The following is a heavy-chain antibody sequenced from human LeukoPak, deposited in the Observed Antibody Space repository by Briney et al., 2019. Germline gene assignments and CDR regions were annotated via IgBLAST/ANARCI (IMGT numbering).Heavy chain of an antibody. CDR1: GYTFTSYG. J-gene: IGHJ4*02. V-gene: IGHV1-18*01. CDR3: ARDYRTGFDY. CDR2: ISTYNGNT. Sequence: SVKVSCKASGYTFTSYGISWVRQAPGQGLEWLGWISTYNGNTHYAQKLQGRVTMTTDTSTTTAYMELRSLRSDDTAVYYCARDYRTGFDYWGQGTLVTVSS. D-gene: IGHD7-27*01.